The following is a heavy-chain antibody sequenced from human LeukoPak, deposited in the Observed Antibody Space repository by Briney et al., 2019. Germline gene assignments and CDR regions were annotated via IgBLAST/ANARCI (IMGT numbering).Heavy chain of an antibody. V-gene: IGHV4-4*09. CDR1: GGSISGGY. CDR3: AKSYFDYSTYYSYYFNL. J-gene: IGHJ4*02. CDR2: VYTSGST. Sequence: SETLSLTCTVSGGSISGGYWSWIRQPPGRGLEWIGYVYTSGSTHYNPSLKSRVTISVDTSKSQFALKLSSVTAADTAVYYCAKSYFDYSTYYSYYFNLWGQGALVTVSS. D-gene: IGHD4-11*01.